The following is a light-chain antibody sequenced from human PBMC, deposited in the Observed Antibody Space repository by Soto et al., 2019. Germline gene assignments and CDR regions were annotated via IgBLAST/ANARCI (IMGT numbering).Light chain of an antibody. Sequence: QSALTQPASVSGSPGQSITISCTGTSSDGGGYNYVSWYQQHPGTAPKLMIYDVSNRPSGVSNRFSGSKSGNTASLTISGLQAEDEADYYCSSYTSSSTVVFGGGTKLTVL. CDR3: SSYTSSSTVV. V-gene: IGLV2-14*01. CDR2: DVS. CDR1: SSDGGGYNY. J-gene: IGLJ2*01.